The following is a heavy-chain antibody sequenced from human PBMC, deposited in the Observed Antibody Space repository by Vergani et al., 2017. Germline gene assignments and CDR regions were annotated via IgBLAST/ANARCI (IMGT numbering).Heavy chain of an antibody. D-gene: IGHD5-24*01. Sequence: EVQLLQSEGAVVQPGGSLRLSCVASGVTFSSHAMSWVRQGHGQGLEWVSSIKNTGDSTQYADSVKGRFTISRDNSKNTLYLQMNSLRVEDTAVYYCGRGSDNYNWGQGTLVTVSS. V-gene: IGHV3-23*01. CDR2: IKNTGDST. J-gene: IGHJ4*02. CDR1: GVTFSSHA. CDR3: GRGSDNYN.